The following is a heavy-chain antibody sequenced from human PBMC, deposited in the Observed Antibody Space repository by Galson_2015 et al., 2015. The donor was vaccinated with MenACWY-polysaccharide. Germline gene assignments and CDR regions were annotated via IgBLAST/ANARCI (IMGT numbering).Heavy chain of an antibody. J-gene: IGHJ3*02. Sequence: SVKVSCKATGYTFIRNAMHWVRQAPGQALEWMGWITTASGNTRYSQNFQGRVTITRDTSASTAYMELSSLGSEDTAVYYCAREASSGGGVFEIWGQGTVVTVSS. D-gene: IGHD6-19*01. CDR3: AREASSGGGVFEI. V-gene: IGHV1-3*04. CDR1: GYTFIRNA. CDR2: ITTASGNT.